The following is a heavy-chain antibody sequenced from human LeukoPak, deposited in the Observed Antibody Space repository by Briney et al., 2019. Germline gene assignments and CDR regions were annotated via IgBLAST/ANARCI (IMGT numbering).Heavy chain of an antibody. V-gene: IGHV1-3*01. Sequence: ASVKVSCKASGYTFTSYAMHWVRQAPGQRLEWMGWINAGSGNTKYSQKFQGRVTITRDTSASTAYMELSSLRSEDTAVYYCARGPLLRFLEWLLDYWGQGTLVTVSS. D-gene: IGHD3-3*01. CDR2: INAGSGNT. CDR3: ARGPLLRFLEWLLDY. CDR1: GYTFTSYA. J-gene: IGHJ4*02.